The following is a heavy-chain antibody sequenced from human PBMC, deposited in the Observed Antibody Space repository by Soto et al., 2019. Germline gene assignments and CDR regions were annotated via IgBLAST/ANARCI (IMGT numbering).Heavy chain of an antibody. V-gene: IGHV4-31*03. D-gene: IGHD3-10*01. J-gene: IGHJ6*02. CDR3: ARELRFGEDYYVMDV. CDR2: IYYSGST. CDR1: GGNTRNGGYY. Sequence: SQTRALNCTVSGGNTRNGGYYLSWIRQHPGKGLEWTGYIYYSGSTYYNPSLKSRVTISVDTSKNQFSLKLSSVTAADTAVYYGARELRFGEDYYVMDVWGQGNTVTVS.